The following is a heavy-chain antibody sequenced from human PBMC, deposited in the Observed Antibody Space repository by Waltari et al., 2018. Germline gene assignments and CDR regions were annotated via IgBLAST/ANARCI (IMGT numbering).Heavy chain of an antibody. J-gene: IGHJ4*02. D-gene: IGHD2-15*01. Sequence: EVQLVESGGGLVQPGRSLNLSCTTSGFTFGDHALSWFRQAPEKGLEWVANINGDGSAKNYMDSVRGRFTISRDNAKNSVYMQLNSLRDDDTAVYYCVRDGLIHAADYWGQGTLVSVSS. CDR3: VRDGLIHAADY. V-gene: IGHV3-7*01. CDR1: GFTFGDHA. CDR2: INGDGSAK.